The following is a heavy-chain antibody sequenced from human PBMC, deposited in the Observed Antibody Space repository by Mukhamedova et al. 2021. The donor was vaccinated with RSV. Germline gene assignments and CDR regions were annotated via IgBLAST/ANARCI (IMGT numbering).Heavy chain of an antibody. J-gene: IGHJ4*02. CDR3: AKAGVGSDYFDY. Sequence: SYGMHWVRQAPGKGLEWVAVISYDGSNKYYADSVKGRFTISRDNSKNTLYLQMNSLRAEDTAVYYCAKAGVGSDYFDYWGQGTLV. D-gene: IGHD1-26*01. V-gene: IGHV3-30*18. CDR2: ISYDGSNK. CDR1: SYG.